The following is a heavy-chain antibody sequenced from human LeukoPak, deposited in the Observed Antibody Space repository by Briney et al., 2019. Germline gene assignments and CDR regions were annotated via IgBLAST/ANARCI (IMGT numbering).Heavy chain of an antibody. D-gene: IGHD3-22*01. CDR3: ARGLYPDYYVSSGSSPPEH. V-gene: IGHV3-21*01. CDR1: GFTFNTYT. Sequence: PGGSLRLSCAASGFTFNTYTMNWVRQAPGKGLEWVSSISSSGSYIYYADSMQGQFTISRDNSKNSLFLQMNSLRAEDTAVYYCARGLYPDYYVSSGSSPPEHWGQGTLVTVSS. J-gene: IGHJ1*01. CDR2: ISSSGSYI.